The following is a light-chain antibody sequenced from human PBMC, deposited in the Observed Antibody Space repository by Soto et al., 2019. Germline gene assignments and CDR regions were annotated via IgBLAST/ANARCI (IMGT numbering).Light chain of an antibody. CDR3: QQYNSYRT. J-gene: IGKJ1*01. CDR1: QSISSW. CDR2: KAS. V-gene: IGKV1-5*03. Sequence: DIQMTQSPSTLSASVGDRVTITCRASQSISSWLAWYQQKPGKAPKLLIYKASSLESGVPSRFSGSGSGTEFHLTIRSLQPDDFANYYCQQYNSYRTFGQGTKVEIK.